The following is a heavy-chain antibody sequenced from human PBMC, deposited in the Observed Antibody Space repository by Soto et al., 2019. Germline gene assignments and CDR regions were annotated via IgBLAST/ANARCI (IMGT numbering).Heavy chain of an antibody. Sequence: KASETLSLTCTVSGGSISSSSYYWGWIRQPPGKGLEWIGSIYYSGSTYYNPSLKSRVTISVDTSKNQFSLKLSSVTAADTAVYYCARWLSVTTIDYWGQGTLVTVSS. J-gene: IGHJ4*02. V-gene: IGHV4-39*01. CDR3: ARWLSVTTIDY. CDR2: IYYSGST. CDR1: GGSISSSSYY. D-gene: IGHD4-17*01.